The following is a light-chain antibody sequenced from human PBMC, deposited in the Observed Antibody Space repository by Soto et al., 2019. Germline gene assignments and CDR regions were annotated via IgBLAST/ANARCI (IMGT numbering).Light chain of an antibody. Sequence: EIQMTQSPSSLSASVGHRVTITCRAGQGIGNDLGWYQQKPGKAPKLLIYXASTLKSGVPSRFSGSGCVTEFTRTISSLQPDEFAGYYCQQYNSWPPGITFGQGTRLEIK. J-gene: IGKJ5*01. CDR2: XAS. V-gene: IGKV1-17*01. CDR1: QGIGND. CDR3: QQYNSWPPGIT.